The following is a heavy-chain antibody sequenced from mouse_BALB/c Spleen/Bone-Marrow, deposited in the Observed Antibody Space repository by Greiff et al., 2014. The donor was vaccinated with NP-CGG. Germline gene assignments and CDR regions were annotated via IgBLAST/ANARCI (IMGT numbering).Heavy chain of an antibody. CDR2: INPGSGGT. V-gene: IGHV1-54*01. CDR3: ARRDGSYFDY. J-gene: IGHJ2*01. Sequence: VQLQQSGAELVRPGTSVEVSCKASGYAFTNYLIEWVKQRPGQGLEWIGMINPGSGGTNYNEKFKGKATLTADKSSSTAYMQLSSLTSDDSAVYFCARRDGSYFDYWGQGTTLTVSS. CDR1: GYAFTNYL. D-gene: IGHD3-3*01.